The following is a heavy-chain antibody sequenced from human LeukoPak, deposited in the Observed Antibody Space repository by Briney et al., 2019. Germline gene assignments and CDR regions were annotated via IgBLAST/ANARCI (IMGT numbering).Heavy chain of an antibody. CDR3: ARGATDITRWFDP. Sequence: GGSLRLSCAASGFSFNTYSMSWVRQAPGKGLEWVGIISRTSESIFYADSLKGRFTISRDNAKSSLYLQMNGLSAEDTAAYYCARGATDITRWFDPWGQGTLVIVSS. CDR1: GFSFNTYS. D-gene: IGHD3-3*01. V-gene: IGHV3-21*01. J-gene: IGHJ5*02. CDR2: ISRTSESI.